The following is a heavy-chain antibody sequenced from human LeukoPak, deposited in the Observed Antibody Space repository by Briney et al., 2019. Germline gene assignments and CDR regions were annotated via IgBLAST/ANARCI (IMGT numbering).Heavy chain of an antibody. Sequence: GGSLRLSCAASGFPFSAYAMTWVRQAPGTGPEWVSSISPRGTTYYADSVKGRFTVSRDNSRNTLFLQMGSLRADDMAVYYCAKPRVDSGTGSSYGHGLDFRGQGTLVTVSS. CDR3: AKPRVDSGTGSSYGHGLDF. D-gene: IGHD5-18*01. J-gene: IGHJ4*02. V-gene: IGHV3-23*01. CDR2: ISPRGTT. CDR1: GFPFSAYA.